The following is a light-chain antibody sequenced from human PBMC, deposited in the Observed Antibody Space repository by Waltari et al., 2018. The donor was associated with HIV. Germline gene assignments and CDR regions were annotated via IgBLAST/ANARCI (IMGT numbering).Light chain of an antibody. CDR1: NSNIGSNT. CDR3: AAWDDSLNGEVV. CDR2: GNT. Sequence: QSVLTQPPSASGTPGQRVTISCSGRNSNIGSNTVNWYQQLPGTAPKLLIYGNTQRPSGVPDRFSGSKSGTSAPLAISGLQSEDEADYYCAAWDDSLNGEVVFGGGTKLTVL. V-gene: IGLV1-44*01. J-gene: IGLJ2*01.